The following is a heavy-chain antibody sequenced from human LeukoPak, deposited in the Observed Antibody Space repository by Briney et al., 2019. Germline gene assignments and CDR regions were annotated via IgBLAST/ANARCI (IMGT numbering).Heavy chain of an antibody. J-gene: IGHJ3*02. D-gene: IGHD6-19*01. CDR1: GGSISSSSYY. CDR2: IYYSGST. Sequence: PSETLSLTCTVSGGSISSSSYYWGWLRQPPGKGLEWIGSIYYSGSTYYNPSLKSRVTISVDTSKNQFSLKLSSVTAADTAVYYCARQEGKYSSDPDAFDIWGQGTMVTVSS. V-gene: IGHV4-39*01. CDR3: ARQEGKYSSDPDAFDI.